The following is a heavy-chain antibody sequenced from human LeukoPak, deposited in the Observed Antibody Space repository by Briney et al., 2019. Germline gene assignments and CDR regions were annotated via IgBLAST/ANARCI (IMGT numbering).Heavy chain of an antibody. J-gene: IGHJ4*02. Sequence: GGSLRLSCAASGFTFSSYDMHWVRHATGKGLEWVPAIGTAGDTYYPGSVKGRFTISRENAKNSLYLQMNSLRAGDTAVYYCARGLSGSYPGLDYWGQGTLVTVSS. D-gene: IGHD1-26*01. CDR3: ARGLSGSYPGLDY. CDR2: IGTAGDT. CDR1: GFTFSSYD. V-gene: IGHV3-13*01.